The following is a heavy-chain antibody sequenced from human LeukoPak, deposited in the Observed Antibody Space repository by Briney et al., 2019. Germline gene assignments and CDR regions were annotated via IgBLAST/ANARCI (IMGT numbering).Heavy chain of an antibody. Sequence: SETLSLTCTVPGGSISSYYWSWIRQPAGKGLEWIGRIYTSGSTNYNPSLKSRVTMSVDTSKNQFSLKLSSVTAADTAVYYCARGRITMVRGVMDRDAFDIWGQGTMVTVSS. V-gene: IGHV4-4*07. CDR1: GGSISSYY. J-gene: IGHJ3*02. D-gene: IGHD3-10*01. CDR3: ARGRITMVRGVMDRDAFDI. CDR2: IYTSGST.